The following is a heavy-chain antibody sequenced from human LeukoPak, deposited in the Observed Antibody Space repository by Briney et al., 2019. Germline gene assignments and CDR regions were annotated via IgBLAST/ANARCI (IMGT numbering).Heavy chain of an antibody. V-gene: IGHV3-48*03. CDR2: ISSSGTNI. Sequence: PGGSLRLSCAASGFTFSTYEMNWVRQAPGKGLEWLSYISSSGTNIYYADSVKGRFTISRDNAKNSLYLQMNSLRAEDTTVYYCARGGNYGYLWNAFDIWGQGTMVTVSS. CDR3: ARGGNYGYLWNAFDI. D-gene: IGHD5-18*01. J-gene: IGHJ3*02. CDR1: GFTFSTYE.